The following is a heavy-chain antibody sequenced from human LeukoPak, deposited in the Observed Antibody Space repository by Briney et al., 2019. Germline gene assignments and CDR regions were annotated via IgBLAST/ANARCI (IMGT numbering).Heavy chain of an antibody. V-gene: IGHV1-18*01. J-gene: IGHJ4*02. CDR3: ARDMYSSGRVPFDY. Sequence: GASVKVSFKASGYTFTSYGISWVRQAPGQGLEWMGWISAYNGNTNYAQKLQGRVTMTTDTSTSTAYMELRSLGSDDTAVYYCARDMYSSGRVPFDYWGQGTLVTVSS. D-gene: IGHD6-19*01. CDR1: GYTFTSYG. CDR2: ISAYNGNT.